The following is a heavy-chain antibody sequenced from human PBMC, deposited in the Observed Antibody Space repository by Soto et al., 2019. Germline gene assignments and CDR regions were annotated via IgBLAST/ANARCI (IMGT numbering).Heavy chain of an antibody. CDR2: INPNSGGT. D-gene: IGHD6-6*01. V-gene: IGHV1-2*04. J-gene: IGHJ6*02. CDR3: AREGLSSFSYYYYGMDV. Sequence: AASVKVSCKASGYTFTGYYMHWVRQAPGQGLEWMGWINPNSGGTNYAQKFQGWVTMTRDTSISTAYMELSRLRSDDTAVYYCAREGLSSFSYYYYGMDVWGQGTTVTVSS. CDR1: GYTFTGYY.